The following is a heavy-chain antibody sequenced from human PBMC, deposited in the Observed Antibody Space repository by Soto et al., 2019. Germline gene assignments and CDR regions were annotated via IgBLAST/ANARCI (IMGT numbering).Heavy chain of an antibody. J-gene: IGHJ4*02. CDR2: ISGSGGST. Sequence: EVQLLESGGGLVQPGGSLRLSCAASGFTFSSYAMSWVRQAPGKGLEWVSAISGSGGSTYYADSVKGRFTISRDNSKNTLYLQMSRRGAEDTAIYYCAKDTTYCSSTRCYTGFDYWGQGTLVTVSS. D-gene: IGHD2-2*02. CDR1: GFTFSSYA. CDR3: AKDTTYCSSTRCYTGFDY. V-gene: IGHV3-23*01.